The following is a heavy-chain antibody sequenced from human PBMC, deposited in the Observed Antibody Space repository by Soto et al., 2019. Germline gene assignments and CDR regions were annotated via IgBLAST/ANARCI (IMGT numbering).Heavy chain of an antibody. V-gene: IGHV3-23*01. J-gene: IGHJ5*02. Sequence: EVQLLDSGGGSVQRGGSLRLSCAASGFTFSLYAMNWVRRAPGKGLEWVSGISGSGSRTYYADSVQGRFTISRDNSRNTLYLQMSSRRAEDTAVYYCAKQYSVTDSWGQGTLVTVSA. D-gene: IGHD4-4*01. CDR3: AKQYSVTDS. CDR1: GFTFSLYA. CDR2: ISGSGSRT.